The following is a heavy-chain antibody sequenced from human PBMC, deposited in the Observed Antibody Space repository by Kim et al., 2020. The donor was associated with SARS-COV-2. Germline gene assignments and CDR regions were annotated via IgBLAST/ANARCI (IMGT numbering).Heavy chain of an antibody. CDR3: ARANGDYAFLSYFDL. V-gene: IGHV3-21*01. CDR1: GFTFSSYS. J-gene: IGHJ2*01. CDR2: ISSSSSYI. D-gene: IGHD2-8*01. Sequence: GGSLRLSCAASGFTFSSYSMNWVRQAPGKGLEWVSSISSSSSYIYYADSVKGRFTISRDNAKNSLYLQMNSLRAEDTAVYYCARANGDYAFLSYFDLWGRGTLVTVSS.